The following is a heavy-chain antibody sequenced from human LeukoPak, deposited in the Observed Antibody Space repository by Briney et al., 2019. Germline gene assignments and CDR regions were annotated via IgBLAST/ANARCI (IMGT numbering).Heavy chain of an antibody. D-gene: IGHD6-13*01. Sequence: SETLSLTCTVSGGSISSYYWSWIRQPPGKGLEWIAYISDIGSINYNPSLKSRVTISLDTSKNQFSLKLSSVTAADTAVYYCARDNPGIAAAGTFDPWGQGTLVTVSS. V-gene: IGHV4-59*01. CDR3: ARDNPGIAAAGTFDP. CDR1: GGSISSYY. J-gene: IGHJ5*02. CDR2: ISDIGSI.